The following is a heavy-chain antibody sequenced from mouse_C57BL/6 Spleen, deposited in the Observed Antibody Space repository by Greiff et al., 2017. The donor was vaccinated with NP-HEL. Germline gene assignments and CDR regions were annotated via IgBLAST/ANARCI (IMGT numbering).Heavy chain of an antibody. CDR3: AIRRYGYEDAMDY. J-gene: IGHJ4*01. CDR2: IYPGSGNT. CDR1: GYTFTDYY. D-gene: IGHD2-2*01. V-gene: IGHV1-76*01. Sequence: QVQLQQSGAELVRPGASVKLSCKASGYTFTDYYKNWVKQRPGQGLEWIARIYPGSGNTYYNEKFKGKATLTAEKSSSTAYMQLSSLTSEDSAVYFCAIRRYGYEDAMDYWGQGTSVTVSS.